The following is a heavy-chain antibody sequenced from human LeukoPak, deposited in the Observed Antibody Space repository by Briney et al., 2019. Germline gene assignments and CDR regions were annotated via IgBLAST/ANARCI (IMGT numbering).Heavy chain of an antibody. D-gene: IGHD3-22*01. CDR3: ARDPYEDYYDSSGYYHMDV. Sequence: GGSLRLSCAASGFTFSSYSMNWVHQAPGKGLEWVSSISSSSSYIYYADSVKGRFTISRDNAKNSLYLQMNSLRAEDTAVYYCARDPYEDYYDSSGYYHMDVWGQGTTVTVSS. CDR1: GFTFSSYS. V-gene: IGHV3-21*01. J-gene: IGHJ6*03. CDR2: ISSSSSYI.